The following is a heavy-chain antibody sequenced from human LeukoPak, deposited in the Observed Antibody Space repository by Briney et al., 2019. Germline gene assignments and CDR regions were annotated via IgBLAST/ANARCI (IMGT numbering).Heavy chain of an antibody. J-gene: IGHJ4*02. CDR3: ARGPGEGGSSGYYYGKPEDPAEYYFDY. Sequence: WASVKVSCKASGYTFTSYAMHWVRQAPGQRLEWMGWINAGNGNTKYSQEFQGRVTITRDTSASTAYMELSSLRSEDMAVYYCARGPGEGGSSGYYYGKPEDPAEYYFDYWGQGTLVTVSS. CDR2: INAGNGNT. D-gene: IGHD3-22*01. V-gene: IGHV1-3*03. CDR1: GYTFTSYA.